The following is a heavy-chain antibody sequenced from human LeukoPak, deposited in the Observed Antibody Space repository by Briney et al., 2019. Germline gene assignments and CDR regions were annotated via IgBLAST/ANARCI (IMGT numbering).Heavy chain of an antibody. J-gene: IGHJ3*02. CDR1: GYRFTSYW. CDR2: IDPSDSYT. D-gene: IGHD2-8*01. V-gene: IGHV5-10-1*01. CDR3: ARHQLLGPCFKGVCSDAFDI. Sequence: GESLGISCKGSGYRFTSYWISWVRQMPGKGLEWMGRIDPSDSYTNYSPSFQGHLTISADKSISTAYLQWSSLKASDTAMYYCARHQLLGPCFKGVCSDAFDIWGQGTMVTVSS.